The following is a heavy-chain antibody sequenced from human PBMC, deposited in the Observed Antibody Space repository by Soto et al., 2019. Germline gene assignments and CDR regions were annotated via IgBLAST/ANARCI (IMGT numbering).Heavy chain of an antibody. V-gene: IGHV3-23*01. Sequence: EVRLLESGGGLAQPGGSLRLSCAASGFTFGTYAMTWVRQVPGKGLEWVSSVSDRGDSEDHADSVKGRFIISRDNSKSTVYLQMKSLRIEDTAKYYCARGPWGSNRASYYYNYYGLDVWGQGTTVTVSS. J-gene: IGHJ6*02. D-gene: IGHD3-16*02. CDR2: VSDRGDSE. CDR1: GFTFGTYA. CDR3: ARGPWGSNRASYYYNYYGLDV.